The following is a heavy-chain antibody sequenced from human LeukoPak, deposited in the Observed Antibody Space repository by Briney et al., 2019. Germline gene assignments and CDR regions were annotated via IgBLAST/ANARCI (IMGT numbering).Heavy chain of an antibody. Sequence: SSGDHYGRRILQTQRKGLEWIGAISSGGSPYYNPSLKSRVTISVDSSKNQFSLKLTSVTAADTAVYYCARRTSNPVGAIDYWGQGALVTVSS. CDR3: ARRTSNPVGAIDY. V-gene: IGHV4-39*01. CDR1: SSGDHY. D-gene: IGHD1-26*01. J-gene: IGHJ4*02. CDR2: ISSGGSP.